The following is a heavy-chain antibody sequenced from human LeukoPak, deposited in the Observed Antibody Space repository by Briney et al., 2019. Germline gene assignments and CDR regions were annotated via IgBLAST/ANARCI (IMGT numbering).Heavy chain of an antibody. CDR1: GGSFSSSNYY. J-gene: IGHJ4*02. V-gene: IGHV4-39*01. D-gene: IGHD3-10*01. CDR3: ARRVFGDNYFDY. Sequence: SETLSLTCTVSGGSFSSSNYYWVWSRQPPGKGLEWIGNIYYSGSTYYNPSLESRVTISVDTSKNQFSLKLSSVTAADTAVYYCARRVFGDNYFDYWGQGTLVTVSS. CDR2: IYYSGST.